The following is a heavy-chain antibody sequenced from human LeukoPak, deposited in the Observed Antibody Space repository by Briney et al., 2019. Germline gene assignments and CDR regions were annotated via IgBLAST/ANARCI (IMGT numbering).Heavy chain of an antibody. V-gene: IGHV1-69*04. J-gene: IGHJ4*02. Sequence: SVKVSCKASGGTFSSYAISWVRQAPGQGLEWIGRIIPSLDVANYAQKFQGRVTLSVDRDTATTYMEVTSLRSEDTAIYYCARDHCTPGTCLGGHWGQGTLVTVSS. D-gene: IGHD2-15*01. CDR2: IIPSLDVA. CDR1: GGTFSSYA. CDR3: ARDHCTPGTCLGGH.